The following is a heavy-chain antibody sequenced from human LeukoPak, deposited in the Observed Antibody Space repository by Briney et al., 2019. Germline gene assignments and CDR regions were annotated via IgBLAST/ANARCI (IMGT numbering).Heavy chain of an antibody. J-gene: IGHJ4*02. V-gene: IGHV1-8*01. CDR2: MNTNSGNT. Sequence: GASVTVSRKASGYTFINYDIMWVRQATGQGLEWMGWMNTNSGNTGNAHKFQGRVTITRDTSISKDYMELNSHRFEATGVYYSTRGRGGTIVRGYMDYWGQGTLVTVSS. CDR1: GYTFINYD. D-gene: IGHD3-10*01. CDR3: TRGRGGTIVRGYMDY.